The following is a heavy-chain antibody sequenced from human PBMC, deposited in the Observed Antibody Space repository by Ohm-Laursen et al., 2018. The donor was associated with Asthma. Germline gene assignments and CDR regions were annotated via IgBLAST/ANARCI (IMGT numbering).Heavy chain of an antibody. V-gene: IGHV3-21*01. CDR3: ARAATLRYFDWLPNYYYYGMDV. Sequence: SLRLSCSASGYTFSRYSIHWVRQIPGKGLEWVASISTASSFIYYADSVRGRFTTSRDNARNSVYLQMNSLRAEDTAVYYCARAATLRYFDWLPNYYYYGMDVWGQGTTVTVSS. CDR2: ISTASSFI. D-gene: IGHD3-9*01. J-gene: IGHJ6*02. CDR1: GYTFSRYS.